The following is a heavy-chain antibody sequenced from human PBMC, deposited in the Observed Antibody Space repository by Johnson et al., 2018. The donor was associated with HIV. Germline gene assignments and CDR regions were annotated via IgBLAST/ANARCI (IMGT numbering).Heavy chain of an antibody. D-gene: IGHD4-17*01. CDR1: GFTFSSYG. CDR2: ISYDGSNK. Sequence: VQLVESGGGLVQPGGSLRLSCAASGFTFSSYGMHWVRQAPGKGLEWVAVISYDGSNKYYADSVKGRFTISRDNSKNTLYLQMNSLRAEDTAVYYCARGMTTVTNHDAFDIWGQGTMVTVSS. V-gene: IGHV3-30*19. J-gene: IGHJ3*02. CDR3: ARGMTTVTNHDAFDI.